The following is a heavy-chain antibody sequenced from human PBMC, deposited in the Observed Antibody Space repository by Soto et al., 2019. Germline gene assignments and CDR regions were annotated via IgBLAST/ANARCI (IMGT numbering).Heavy chain of an antibody. CDR3: AKDMRGSGSYYIYGMDV. V-gene: IGHV3-11*01. CDR2: ISSSGSTI. J-gene: IGHJ6*02. D-gene: IGHD3-10*01. Sequence: SGGSLRLSCAASGFTFSDYYMSWIRQAPGKGLEWVSYISSSGSTIYYADSVKGRFTISRDNAKNSLYLQMNSLRDEDTAAYYCAKDMRGSGSYYIYGMDVWGQGTTVTVSS. CDR1: GFTFSDYY.